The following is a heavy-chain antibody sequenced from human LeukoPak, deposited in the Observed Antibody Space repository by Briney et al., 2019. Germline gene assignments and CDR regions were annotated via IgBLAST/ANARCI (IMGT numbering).Heavy chain of an antibody. CDR1: GCTFSSYG. V-gene: IGHV3-30*18. D-gene: IGHD2-2*01. CDR2: ISYDGSNK. J-gene: IGHJ4*02. CDR3: AKESCSSTSCYPGRYFDY. Sequence: GGSLRLSCAASGCTFSSYGMYWVRQAPGKGLEWVAVISYDGSNKYYADSVKCRFTISRDNSKNTLYLQMNSLRAEDTAVYYCAKESCSSTSCYPGRYFDYWGQGTLVTVSS.